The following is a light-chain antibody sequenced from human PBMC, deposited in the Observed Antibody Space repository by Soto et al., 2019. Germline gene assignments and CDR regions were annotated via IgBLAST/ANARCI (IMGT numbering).Light chain of an antibody. V-gene: IGLV2-8*01. Sequence: QSALTQPPSASGSPGPAVTIACNGTITDVGEYNYVSWYQHHPGKALKLLIYEVFRRPAGVPDRFSGSKSGNTASLTVYGLQAEDEADYYFSSYAGRDSWRFGGGTKVTVL. CDR1: ITDVGEYNY. CDR3: SSYAGRDSWR. CDR2: EVF. J-gene: IGLJ3*02.